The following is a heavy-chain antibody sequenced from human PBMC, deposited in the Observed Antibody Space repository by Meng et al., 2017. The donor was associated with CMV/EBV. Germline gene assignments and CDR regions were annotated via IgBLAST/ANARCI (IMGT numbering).Heavy chain of an antibody. CDR3: ARAGVAAAGTFGY. J-gene: IGHJ4*02. Sequence: VGPGGWLVQPGGALRLSCAASGFTFSDYYMSWIRPAPGKGLEWVSYISSSSIYTKYADSVKGRFTISRDNAKNSLYLQMNSLRAEDTAVYYCARAGVAAAGTFGYWGQGTLVTVSS. CDR1: GFTFSDYY. CDR2: ISSSSIYT. V-gene: IGHV3-11*05. D-gene: IGHD6-13*01.